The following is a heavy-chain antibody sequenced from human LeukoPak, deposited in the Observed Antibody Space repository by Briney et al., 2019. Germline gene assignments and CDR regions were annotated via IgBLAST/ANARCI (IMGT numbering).Heavy chain of an antibody. CDR1: GGTFSSYA. V-gene: IGHV1-69*04. Sequence: ASVKVSCKASGGTFSSYAVSWVRQAPGQGLEYMGRAIPILGIANSAQKFQGRVTINADKSTSTAYMELSSLRSDDTAVYYCATEVREYYDASGYLNWGQGTLVTVSS. CDR3: ATEVREYYDASGYLN. J-gene: IGHJ4*02. D-gene: IGHD3-22*01. CDR2: AIPILGIA.